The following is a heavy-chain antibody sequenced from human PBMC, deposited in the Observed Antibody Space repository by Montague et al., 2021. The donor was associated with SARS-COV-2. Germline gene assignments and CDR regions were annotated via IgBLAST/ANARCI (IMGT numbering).Heavy chain of an antibody. D-gene: IGHD6-13*01. CDR1: GASISSGGYY. CDR3: ARSESPSYSSSPFDY. V-gene: IGHV4-31*03. J-gene: IGHJ4*02. Sequence: TLSLTCIVSGASISSGGYYWSWIRQHPGKGLEWIGYIYYSGSTYYNPSLKSRLPISLDTSKNHFSLRLSSVTAADTAVYYCARSESPSYSSSPFDYWGQGTLVTVSS. CDR2: IYYSGST.